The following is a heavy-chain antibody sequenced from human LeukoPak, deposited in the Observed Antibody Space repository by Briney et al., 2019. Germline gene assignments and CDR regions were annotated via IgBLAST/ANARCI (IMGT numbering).Heavy chain of an antibody. V-gene: IGHV4-59*08. D-gene: IGHD5-12*01. CDR1: GGSITSDY. Sequence: MPSETLSLTCTVSGGSITSDYWTWIRQPPTKGLEWIGYIYYNGATSYNPSLKSRVTMSLDTSKKHFSLKMTSVTAADTAVYYCARAATIPYYFDYWGQGTLVTVSS. J-gene: IGHJ4*02. CDR3: ARAATIPYYFDY. CDR2: IYYNGAT.